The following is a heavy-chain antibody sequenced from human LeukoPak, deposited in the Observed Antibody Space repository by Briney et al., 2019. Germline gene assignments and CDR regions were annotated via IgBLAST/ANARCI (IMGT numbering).Heavy chain of an antibody. CDR1: GGSISSYY. CDR3: ASDRGYSYAFDD. Sequence: SETLSLTCTVSGGSISSYYWSWIRQPAGKGLEWIVRIYTSGSTNYNPSIKSRVTMSVDTSKNQFSLTPSSATAADRAVYHCASDRGYSYAFDDWGQGTLVTVSS. J-gene: IGHJ4*02. V-gene: IGHV4-4*07. CDR2: IYTSGST. D-gene: IGHD5-18*01.